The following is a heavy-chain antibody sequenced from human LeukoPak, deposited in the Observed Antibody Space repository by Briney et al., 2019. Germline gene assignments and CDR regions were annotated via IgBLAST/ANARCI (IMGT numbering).Heavy chain of an antibody. CDR3: AKEPATRWLATFDY. V-gene: IGHV3-23*01. CDR2: VRGSGDYT. J-gene: IGHJ4*02. D-gene: IGHD6-19*01. CDR1: GFTISSYA. Sequence: TGGSLRLSCAASGFTISSYAMSWVRQAPGKGLEWVSTVRGSGDYTYYADSVKGRFTISRDNAHNTLYLHMNRLRAEDTAVYYCAKEPATRWLATFDYWGQGTLVTVSS.